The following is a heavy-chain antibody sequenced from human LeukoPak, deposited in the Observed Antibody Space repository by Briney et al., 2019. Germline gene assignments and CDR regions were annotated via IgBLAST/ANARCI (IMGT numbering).Heavy chain of an antibody. CDR1: GGSISSGGYY. CDR2: IYHSGST. Sequence: KTSETLSLTRTVSGGSISSGGYYWSWIRQPPGKGLEWIGYIYHSGSTYYNPSLKSRVTISVDRSKNQFSLKLSSVTAADTAVYYCARGFYYFDYWGQGTLVTVSS. J-gene: IGHJ4*02. V-gene: IGHV4-30-2*01. CDR3: ARGFYYFDY.